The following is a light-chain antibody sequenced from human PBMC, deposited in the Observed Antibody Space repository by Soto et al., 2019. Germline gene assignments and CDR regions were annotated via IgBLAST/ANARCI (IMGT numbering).Light chain of an antibody. J-gene: IGLJ2*01. Sequence: QSALTQPASVSGSPGQSITISCTGTNSDVGGYDYVSWYQQPPGKAPQLMIYDVNNRPSGVSNRFSGSKSGNTASLTISGLQAEDEADYYCTSYTSSTTVVFGGGTKLTVL. CDR2: DVN. CDR1: NSDVGGYDY. V-gene: IGLV2-14*01. CDR3: TSYTSSTTVV.